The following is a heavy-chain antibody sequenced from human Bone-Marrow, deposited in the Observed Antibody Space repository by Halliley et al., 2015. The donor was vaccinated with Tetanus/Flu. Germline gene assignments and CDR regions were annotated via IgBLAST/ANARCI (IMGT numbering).Heavy chain of an antibody. CDR2: IYTAEPT. J-gene: IGHJ4*02. Sequence: KGLEWIGYIYTAEPTNYNPSLKSRVTISLDTSTSQFSLKLGSVTAADTAMYYCATGGGYLIDYWGQGTLVTVSS. V-gene: IGHV4-4*08. CDR3: ATGGGYLIDY. D-gene: IGHD3-22*01.